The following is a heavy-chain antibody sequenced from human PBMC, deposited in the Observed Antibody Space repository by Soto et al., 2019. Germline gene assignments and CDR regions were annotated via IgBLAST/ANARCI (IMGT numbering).Heavy chain of an antibody. V-gene: IGHV2-26*01. CDR2: ILSNDEK. CDR3: ARTTMIRGVTSLRAYHMDV. J-gene: IGHJ6*03. D-gene: IGHD3-10*01. Sequence: SGPTLVNPTETLTLTCTVSGFSLSNVRMGVTWIRQPPGKALEWLAHILSNDEKSYSTSLKSRLTISQDTSKRQVVLTMTNLDPVDTATYYCARTTMIRGVTSLRAYHMDVWGQGTTVTVSS. CDR1: GFSLSNVRMG.